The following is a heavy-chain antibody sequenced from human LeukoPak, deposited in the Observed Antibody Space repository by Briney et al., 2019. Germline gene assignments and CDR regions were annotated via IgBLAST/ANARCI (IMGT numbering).Heavy chain of an antibody. D-gene: IGHD1-7*01. CDR2: IGSSGATT. CDR1: GGSISSSSYY. V-gene: IGHV3-23*01. Sequence: ETLSLTCTVSGGSISSSSYYWGWIRQPPGKGLEWVSSIGSSGATTYYTDSVRGRFTISRDNSKNTVYLQMNSLRVEDTAVYYCAEVRPGAGTTDWGQGTLVTVSS. J-gene: IGHJ4*02. CDR3: AEVRPGAGTTD.